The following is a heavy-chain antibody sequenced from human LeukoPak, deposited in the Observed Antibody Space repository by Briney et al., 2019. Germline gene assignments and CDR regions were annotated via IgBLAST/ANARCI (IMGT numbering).Heavy chain of an antibody. Sequence: GGSLRLSCAASGFSFSNYWMGWVRQAPGKGLACVANIKTDGSETYYVDSVKGRFTISRDNAKNSLFLQMNSQRAEDTAIYYCVSAIRGSPIDYWGQGTLVSVPS. J-gene: IGHJ4*02. CDR3: VSAIRGSPIDY. D-gene: IGHD3-10*01. V-gene: IGHV3-7*01. CDR2: IKTDGSET. CDR1: GFSFSNYW.